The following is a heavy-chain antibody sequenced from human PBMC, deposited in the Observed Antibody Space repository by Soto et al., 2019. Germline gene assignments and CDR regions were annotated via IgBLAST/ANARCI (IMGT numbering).Heavy chain of an antibody. V-gene: IGHV3-23*01. J-gene: IGHJ6*02. CDR2: ISGSGGST. CDR1: GFTFSSYA. Sequence: EVQLLESGGGLVQPGGSLRLSCAASGFTFSSYAMSWVRQAPGKGLEWVSAISGSGGSTYYADSVKGRFTISRDNSKNTLYLHMNSLRAEDTAVYYCAKSGGGSYQNYYYCYGMDVWGQGTTVTVSS. D-gene: IGHD1-26*01. CDR3: AKSGGGSYQNYYYCYGMDV.